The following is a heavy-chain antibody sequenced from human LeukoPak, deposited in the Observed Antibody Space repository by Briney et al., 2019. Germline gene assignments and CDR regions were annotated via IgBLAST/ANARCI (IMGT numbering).Heavy chain of an antibody. CDR3: AKRHQRYFEILDF. CDR2: ISSSSNKI. J-gene: IGHJ4*02. Sequence: SGGSLRLSCAASGFTFSGYSMNWVRQAPGKGLEWVSYISSSSNKIYYVDSVKGRFTTSRDNAKNSMYLQMNSLRAEDTAVYYCAKRHQRYFEILDFWGQGTLVTVSS. CDR1: GFTFSGYS. V-gene: IGHV3-48*01. D-gene: IGHD3-9*01.